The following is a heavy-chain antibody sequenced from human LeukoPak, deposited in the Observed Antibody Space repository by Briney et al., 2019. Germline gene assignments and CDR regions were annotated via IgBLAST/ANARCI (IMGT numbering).Heavy chain of an antibody. Sequence: SETLSLTCTVSGGSISSSSYYWGWIRQPPGKGLKWIGSIYYSGSTYYNPSPKSRVTISVDTSKNQFSLKLSSVTAADTAVYYCARHRVDIVVVPAAENWFDPWGQGTLVTVSS. CDR1: GGSISSSSYY. D-gene: IGHD2-2*03. CDR2: IYYSGST. J-gene: IGHJ5*02. CDR3: ARHRVDIVVVPAAENWFDP. V-gene: IGHV4-39*01.